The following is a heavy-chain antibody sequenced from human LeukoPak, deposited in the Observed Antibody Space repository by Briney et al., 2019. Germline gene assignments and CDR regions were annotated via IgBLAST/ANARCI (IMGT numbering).Heavy chain of an antibody. V-gene: IGHV1-18*01. CDR2: ISAYNGNT. CDR3: ARVGRGHSLQNDS. J-gene: IGHJ4*02. Sequence: ASVKVSCKASGYTFTNYGISWVRQAPGQGLEWMGWISAYNGNTNYAQKFQGRITMTTDTSTSTAYMELRSLRSDDTAVYYCARVGRGHSLQNDSWGQGTLVTVSS. CDR1: GYTFTNYG. D-gene: IGHD3-10*01.